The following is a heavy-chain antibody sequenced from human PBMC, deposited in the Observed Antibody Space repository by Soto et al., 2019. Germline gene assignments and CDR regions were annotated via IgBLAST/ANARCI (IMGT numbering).Heavy chain of an antibody. D-gene: IGHD2-8*01. J-gene: IGHJ4*02. V-gene: IGHV3-23*01. CDR3: ARGGGYCTPTSCAIDS. Sequence: GGSMRLSCVASRFSFSSYEMSWVRQAAEKGLEWVSRVSLTGDRTNYAGSVKGRFTVSRDNFKNTLYLEMDSLRPEDTAIYYCARGGGYCTPTSCAIDSWGRGTPVTVSS. CDR1: RFSFSSYE. CDR2: VSLTGDRT.